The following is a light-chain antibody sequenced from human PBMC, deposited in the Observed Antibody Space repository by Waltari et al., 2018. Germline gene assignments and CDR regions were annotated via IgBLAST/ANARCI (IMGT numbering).Light chain of an antibody. CDR1: RSNIGAEV. V-gene: IGLV1-44*01. CDR2: STN. CDR3: ATWDYSLDGQV. J-gene: IGLJ3*02. Sequence: QSVLTQPPSASGTPGQRVTISCSGSRSNIGAEVVNWYQVLPGTAPKLLIYSTNQRPSGVPVRFSASKSGTSASLAISGLQSEDKADYYCATWDYSLDGQVFGGGTKLTVL.